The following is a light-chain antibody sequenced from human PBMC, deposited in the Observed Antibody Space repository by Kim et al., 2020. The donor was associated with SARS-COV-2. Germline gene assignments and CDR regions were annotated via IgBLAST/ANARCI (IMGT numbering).Light chain of an antibody. CDR3: LLYYSGVRV. Sequence: PGVTLTLPCGSSTGAVTSGHFPSGFQHKPGQAPSTLIYDITQRHSWTPARFSGSLLGDKAALTLPGAQPEDEADYYCLLYYSGVRVFGGGTQLTVL. V-gene: IGLV7-46*01. CDR1: TGAVTSGHF. J-gene: IGLJ2*01. CDR2: DIT.